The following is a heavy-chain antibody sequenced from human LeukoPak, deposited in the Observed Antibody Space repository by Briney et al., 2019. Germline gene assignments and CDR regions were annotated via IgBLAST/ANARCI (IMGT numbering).Heavy chain of an antibody. J-gene: IGHJ4*02. Sequence: PGGSLRLSCAASGFTFSSYAVSWVRQPPGKGLEWIGSIYYSGNTYYNPSLKSRITISVDTSKNQFSLKLSSVTAADTAVYYCARLVGEQPDFDYWGQGTPVTVSS. D-gene: IGHD2-2*01. CDR3: ARLVGEQPDFDY. CDR2: IYYSGNT. CDR1: GFTFSSYA. V-gene: IGHV4-39*01.